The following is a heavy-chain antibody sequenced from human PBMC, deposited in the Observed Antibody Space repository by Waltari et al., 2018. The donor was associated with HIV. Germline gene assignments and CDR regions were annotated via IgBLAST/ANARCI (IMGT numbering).Heavy chain of an antibody. Sequence: EVQLVESGGGLAQPGGSLRLSCGASGFTFSRHWMHWVRQAPGNGLVGGSRIEREGGSTDYADSVKGRVTNSRDDSKNTVFLQMNGLSGEDTAVYYCVRAGRSSDGFDVWGQGTMVTVSS. D-gene: IGHD6-6*01. V-gene: IGHV3-74*01. CDR3: VRAGRSSDGFDV. CDR2: IEREGGST. CDR1: GFTFSRHW. J-gene: IGHJ3*01.